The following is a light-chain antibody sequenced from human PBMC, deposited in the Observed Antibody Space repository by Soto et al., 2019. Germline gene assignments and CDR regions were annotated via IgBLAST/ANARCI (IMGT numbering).Light chain of an antibody. J-gene: IGLJ3*02. CDR2: DNH. Sequence: QSVLTQPPSVSAAPGQKVTISCSGSSSNIGGNSVSWYRQLPGTAPKLLIYDNHKRPLEIPDRFSGSKSGTSATLGITGLQTGDEADYYCGTWDTSLSIGVFGGGTQLTVL. CDR1: SSNIGGNS. CDR3: GTWDTSLSIGV. V-gene: IGLV1-51*01.